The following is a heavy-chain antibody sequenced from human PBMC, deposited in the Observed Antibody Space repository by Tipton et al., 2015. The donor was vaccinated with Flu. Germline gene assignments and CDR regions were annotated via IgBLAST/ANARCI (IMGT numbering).Heavy chain of an antibody. CDR3: ARAYCGGDCYWVDY. CDR1: GYIFTSYG. J-gene: IGHJ4*02. Sequence: VQSGAEVKKPGASVKVSCKASGYIFTSYGISWVRQAPGQGLEWMGWITTYNGNTNYAQKLQGRVTMTTDTSTSTVYMELRSLRSDDTAVYYCARAYCGGDCYWVDYWGQGTLVTVSS. CDR2: ITTYNGNT. D-gene: IGHD2-21*02. V-gene: IGHV1-18*01.